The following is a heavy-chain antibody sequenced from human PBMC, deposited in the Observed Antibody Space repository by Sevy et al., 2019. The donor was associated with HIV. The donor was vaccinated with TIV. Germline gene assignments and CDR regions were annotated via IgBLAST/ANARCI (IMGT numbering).Heavy chain of an antibody. D-gene: IGHD4-17*01. CDR3: ARDGYGGNSHYFDY. CDR2: IYTSGST. V-gene: IGHV4-4*07. CDR1: GGSISSYY. Sequence: SETLSLTCTVSGGSISSYYWSWIRQPAGKGLEWIGRIYTSGSTNYNPSLKSRVTMSVDTSKNKFSLKLSSVPAADTAVYYCARDGYGGNSHYFDYWGQGTLVTVSS. J-gene: IGHJ4*02.